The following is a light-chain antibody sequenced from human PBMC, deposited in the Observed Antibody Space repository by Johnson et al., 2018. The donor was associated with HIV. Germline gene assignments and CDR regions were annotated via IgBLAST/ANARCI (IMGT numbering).Light chain of an antibody. V-gene: IGLV1-51*01. Sequence: SVLTQSPSVSAAPGQKVTISCSGSSSNIGNSYVSWYQQLPGTAPKLLIYDNNKRPSEIPDRFSGSKSGTSATLGITGLQTGDETDYYCGSWDSSLSAFVFGTGTKVTVL. CDR1: SSNIGNSY. CDR2: DNN. CDR3: GSWDSSLSAFV. J-gene: IGLJ1*01.